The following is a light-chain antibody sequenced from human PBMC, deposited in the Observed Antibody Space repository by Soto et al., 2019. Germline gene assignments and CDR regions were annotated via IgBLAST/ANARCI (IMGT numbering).Light chain of an antibody. CDR1: SGHSSYI. CDR2: LEGSGSY. CDR3: ETWDSNTRA. J-gene: IGLJ3*02. Sequence: QSVLTQSSCASASLGSSVKLTCTLSSGHSSYIIAWHQQQPGKAPRYLMKLEGSGSYNKGSGVPDRFSGSSSGADRYLTISNLQFEDEADYYCETWDSNTRAFGGGTQLTAL. V-gene: IGLV4-60*02.